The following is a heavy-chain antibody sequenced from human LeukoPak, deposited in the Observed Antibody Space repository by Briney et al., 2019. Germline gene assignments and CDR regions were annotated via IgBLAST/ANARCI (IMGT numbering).Heavy chain of an antibody. V-gene: IGHV3-23*01. Sequence: GGSLRLSCAASRFTFSGYAMSWVRQAPGKGLEWVSTITGSGDTTYYVDSVKGRFTISRDNSKNTLYLQMNSLRAEDTAVYYCAKARGYCSGGTCYSGFDYWGQGTLVTVSS. CDR2: ITGSGDTT. CDR3: AKARGYCSGGTCYSGFDY. CDR1: RFTFSGYA. D-gene: IGHD2-15*01. J-gene: IGHJ4*02.